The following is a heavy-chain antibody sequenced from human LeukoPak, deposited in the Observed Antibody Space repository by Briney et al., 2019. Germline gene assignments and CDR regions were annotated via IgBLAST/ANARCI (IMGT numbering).Heavy chain of an antibody. Sequence: GGSLRLSCAASGFTFSGYAMSWVRQAPGKGLEWVSAISGSGGSTYYADSVKGRFTISRDNSKNTLYLQMNSLRAEDTAVYYCAKGDDSSGWYLHFQHWGQGTLVTVSS. J-gene: IGHJ1*01. CDR1: GFTFSGYA. V-gene: IGHV3-23*01. CDR3: AKGDDSSGWYLHFQH. CDR2: ISGSGGST. D-gene: IGHD6-19*01.